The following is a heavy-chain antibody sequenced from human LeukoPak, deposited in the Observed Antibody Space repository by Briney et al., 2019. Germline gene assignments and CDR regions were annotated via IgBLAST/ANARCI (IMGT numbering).Heavy chain of an antibody. D-gene: IGHD6-19*01. CDR2: IYSDGGT. V-gene: IGHV3-53*01. Sequence: GLEWVSVIYSDGGTFYADSVKGRFTISRDNSKNTLYLQMDSLRAEDTAVYYCARDSSGPAYWGQGTLVTVSS. J-gene: IGHJ4*02. CDR3: ARDSSGPAY.